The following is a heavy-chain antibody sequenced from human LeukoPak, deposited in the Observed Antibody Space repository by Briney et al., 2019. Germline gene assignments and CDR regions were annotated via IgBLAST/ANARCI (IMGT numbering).Heavy chain of an antibody. Sequence: GGSLRLSCAASGFTFSSYAMSWVRQAPGKGLEWVAAISSTGYTDNADSLKGRFSISRDNSKDTLYLQMNSLRVDDTAVYYCARRTAGAKDLWGKGTTVTVSA. CDR3: ARRTAGAKDL. CDR1: GFTFSSYA. V-gene: IGHV3-23*05. D-gene: IGHD6-19*01. CDR2: ISSTGYT. J-gene: IGHJ6*04.